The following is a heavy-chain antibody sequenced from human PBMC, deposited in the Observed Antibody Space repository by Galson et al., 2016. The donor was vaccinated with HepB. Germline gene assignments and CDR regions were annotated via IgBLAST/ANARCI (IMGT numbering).Heavy chain of an antibody. Sequence: SLRLSCAASGFTFSYYWMHWVRQAPGKGLVWVSRIYSNGSNMNYADSVKGRSTISRDNAKNTLYLRMDNLRVDDTAVYYCVRGDWGAGYWGQGTLVTVSS. CDR1: GFTFSYYW. D-gene: IGHD7-27*01. V-gene: IGHV3-74*01. CDR3: VRGDWGAGY. J-gene: IGHJ4*02. CDR2: IYSNGSNM.